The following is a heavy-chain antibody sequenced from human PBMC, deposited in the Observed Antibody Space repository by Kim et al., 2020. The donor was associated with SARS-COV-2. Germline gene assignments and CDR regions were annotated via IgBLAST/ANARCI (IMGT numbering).Heavy chain of an antibody. CDR2: IWYDGSNK. D-gene: IGHD3-22*01. J-gene: IGHJ4*02. CDR3: ARDRAFGDYDSSDY. CDR1: GFTFSSYG. V-gene: IGHV3-33*01. Sequence: GGSLRLSCAASGFTFSSYGMHWVRQAPGKGLEWVAVIWYDGSNKYYADSVKGRFTISRENSKNTLYLQMNSLRAEDTAVYYCARDRAFGDYDSSDYWGQGTLVTVSS.